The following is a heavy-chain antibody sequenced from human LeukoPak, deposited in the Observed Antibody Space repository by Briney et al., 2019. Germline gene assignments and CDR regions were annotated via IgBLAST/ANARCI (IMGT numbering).Heavy chain of an antibody. CDR1: GGSISSSSYY. CDR3: ARVRMVRGVNLPYYFDY. CDR2: IYYSGST. J-gene: IGHJ4*02. D-gene: IGHD3-10*01. V-gene: IGHV4-39*07. Sequence: SETLSLTCTVSGGSISSSSYYWGWIRQPPGKGLEWIGSIYYSGSTYYNPSLKSRVTISVDTSKNQFSLKLSSVTAADTAVYYCARVRMVRGVNLPYYFDYWGQGTLVTVSS.